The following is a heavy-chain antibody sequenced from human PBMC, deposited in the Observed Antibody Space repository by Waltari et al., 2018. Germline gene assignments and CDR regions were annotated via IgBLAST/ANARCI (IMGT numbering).Heavy chain of an antibody. CDR2: ISGSGGST. Sequence: EVQLVESGGGLVQPGGSLRLSCAASGFTFSSYAMRWVRQAPGKGLEWVSAISGSGGSTYYADSVKGRFTISRDNSKNTLYLQMNSLRAEDTAVYYCAKGSYDYVWGSYRPNDYWGQGTLVTVSS. CDR1: GFTFSSYA. V-gene: IGHV3-23*04. J-gene: IGHJ4*02. CDR3: AKGSYDYVWGSYRPNDY. D-gene: IGHD3-16*02.